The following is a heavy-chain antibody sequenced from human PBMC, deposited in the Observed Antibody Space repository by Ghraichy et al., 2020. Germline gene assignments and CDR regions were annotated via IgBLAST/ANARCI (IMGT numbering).Heavy chain of an antibody. CDR3: ARASRVVRFYYYDGMDV. Sequence: GALRLSCVGSGFTFSGYGMNWVRQSPGKGLEWVSYITSRGRSIFYAASVKGRFTISRDNARNSLSLQMNSLTDEDTAVYYCARASRVVRFYYYDGMDVWGQGTTVTVAS. CDR1: GFTFSGYG. J-gene: IGHJ6*02. CDR2: ITSRGRSI. V-gene: IGHV3-48*02. D-gene: IGHD4-23*01.